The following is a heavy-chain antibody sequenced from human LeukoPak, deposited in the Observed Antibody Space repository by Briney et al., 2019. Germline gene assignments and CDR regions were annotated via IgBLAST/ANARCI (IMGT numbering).Heavy chain of an antibody. CDR3: ARHESAVGALFY. J-gene: IGHJ4*02. CDR2: VNLQGST. Sequence: SGTLSLTCGVSGGSITSTNYWTWVRQPPGKGLEWIGEVNLQGSTNYNPSLMGRVAISVDMSENHISLQLTSVTAADTAVYYCARHESAVGALFYWGQGTLVTVSS. D-gene: IGHD1-26*01. CDR1: GGSITSTNY. V-gene: IGHV4-4*02.